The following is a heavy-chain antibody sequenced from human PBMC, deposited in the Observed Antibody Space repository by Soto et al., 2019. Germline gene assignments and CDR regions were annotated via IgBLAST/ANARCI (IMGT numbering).Heavy chain of an antibody. D-gene: IGHD6-19*01. CDR2: ISYDGSNK. J-gene: IGHJ6*02. CDR3: ARDRKQWLSNYYYGMDV. V-gene: IGHV3-30-3*01. CDR1: GFTFSSYA. Sequence: AGGSLRLSCAASGFTFSSYAIHCVRHSPFKWLEWVAVISYDGSNKYYADSVKGRFTISRDNSKNTLYLQMNSLRAEDTAVYYCARDRKQWLSNYYYGMDVWGQGTTVTVSS.